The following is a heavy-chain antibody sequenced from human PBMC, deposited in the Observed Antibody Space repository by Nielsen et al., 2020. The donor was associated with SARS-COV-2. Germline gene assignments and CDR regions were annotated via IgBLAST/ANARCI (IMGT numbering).Heavy chain of an antibody. CDR1: GGSFSDYH. V-gene: IGHV4-31*11. CDR3: ARAPITMIVVVTAFDY. CDR2: IYYSGST. Sequence: SETLSLTCAVYGGSFSDYHWSWIRQHPGKGLEWIGYIYYSGSTYYNPSLKSRVTISVDTSKNQFSLKLSSVTAADTAVYYCARAPITMIVVVTAFDYWGQGTLVTVSS. J-gene: IGHJ4*02. D-gene: IGHD3-22*01.